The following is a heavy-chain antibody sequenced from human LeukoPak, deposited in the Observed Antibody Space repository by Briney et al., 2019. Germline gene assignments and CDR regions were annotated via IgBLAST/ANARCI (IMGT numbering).Heavy chain of an antibody. Sequence: PGGSLRLSCEGSGFTFSTSWMDWVRQAPGKGRQWVSNIKPDGSDKYYAESVRGRFTISRDNAKNSLYLEMNSLTADDTAVYYCARDRGCRQYDYWGQGTLVTVSS. CDR2: IKPDGSDK. J-gene: IGHJ4*02. V-gene: IGHV3-7*04. CDR3: ARDRGCRQYDY. D-gene: IGHD3-10*01. CDR1: GFTFSTSW.